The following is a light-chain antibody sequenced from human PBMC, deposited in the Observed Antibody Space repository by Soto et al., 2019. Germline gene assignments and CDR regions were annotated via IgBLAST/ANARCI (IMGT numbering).Light chain of an antibody. V-gene: IGKV3-20*01. J-gene: IGKJ2*01. Sequence: EVVLTQSPGTLSLSPGERATLSCRASQSVSNNYFAWYQQKPGQAPRLLIFGSSDRATGIPDRFSGSGSGTDFTLTISRLVPEDFAVYYCQQYGISPPYTFGQGTKPEIK. CDR3: QQYGISPPYT. CDR2: GSS. CDR1: QSVSNNY.